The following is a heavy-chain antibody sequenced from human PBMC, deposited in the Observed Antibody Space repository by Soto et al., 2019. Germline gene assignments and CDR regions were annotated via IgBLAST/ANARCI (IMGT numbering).Heavy chain of an antibody. CDR1: AYTFSTYW. CDR3: ARRSSQFYGMDV. D-gene: IGHD2-15*01. J-gene: IGHJ6*02. CDR2: IYPGDSET. Sequence: GESLKISCSGSAYTFSTYWIVWVRQMPGKGLEWMGNIYPGDSETRYSPAFQGEVTISADKSTTTAYLQWSSLKASDTAVYYCARRSSQFYGMDVWGQGTTVTVSS. V-gene: IGHV5-51*01.